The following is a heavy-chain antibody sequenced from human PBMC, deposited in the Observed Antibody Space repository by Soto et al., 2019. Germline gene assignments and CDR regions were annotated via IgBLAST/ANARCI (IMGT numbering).Heavy chain of an antibody. CDR1: GGSFSGYY. J-gene: IGHJ4*02. D-gene: IGHD2-21*02. CDR3: ASFLADCAGGDCYPYYFDY. Sequence: SETLSLTXAVYGGSFSGYYWSWIRQPPGKGLEWIGEINHSGSTNYNPSLKSRVTISVDTSKNQFSLKLSSVTAADTAVYYCASFLADCAGGDCYPYYFDYWGQGTLVTVSS. CDR2: INHSGST. V-gene: IGHV4-34*01.